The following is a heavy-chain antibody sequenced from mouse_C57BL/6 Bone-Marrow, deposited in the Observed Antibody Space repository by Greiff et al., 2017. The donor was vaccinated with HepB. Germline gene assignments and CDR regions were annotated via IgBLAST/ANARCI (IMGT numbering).Heavy chain of an antibody. CDR3: ARSYYRGAMDY. CDR1: GYTFTDYY. V-gene: IGHV1-19*01. Sequence: EVKLQESGPVLVKPGASVKMSCKASGYTFTDYYMNWVKQSHGKSLEWIGVINPYNGGTSYNQKFKGKATLTVDKSSSTAYMELNSLTSEDSAVYYCARSYYRGAMDYWGQGTSVTVSS. J-gene: IGHJ4*01. D-gene: IGHD1-1*01. CDR2: INPYNGGT.